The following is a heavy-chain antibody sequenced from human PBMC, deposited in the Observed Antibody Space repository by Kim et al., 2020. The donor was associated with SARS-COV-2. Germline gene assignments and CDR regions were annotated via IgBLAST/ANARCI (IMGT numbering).Heavy chain of an antibody. CDR3: ARDKPYYSADYYYFDY. CDR2: ISSSSSYT. V-gene: IGHV3-11*06. CDR1: GFTFSDYY. J-gene: IGHJ4*02. D-gene: IGHD3-10*01. Sequence: GGSLRLSCAASGFTFSDYYMSWIRQAPGKGLEWVSYISSSSSYTTYADSVKGRFTISRDNAKNSLYLQMNSLRAEDTAVYYCARDKPYYSADYYYFDYWGQGTLVTVSS.